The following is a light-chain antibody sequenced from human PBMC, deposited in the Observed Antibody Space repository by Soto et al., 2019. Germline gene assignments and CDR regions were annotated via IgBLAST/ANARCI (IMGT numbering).Light chain of an antibody. J-gene: IGLJ1*01. V-gene: IGLV1-44*01. Sequence: QSVLTQPPEASGAPGQRVSISCSGSSSNIGSEAVNWFQHLPGTTPKLLIYGDYQRPSGVPDRFSGSRSGTSASLAISGLXSQDEADYYCAAWDYSLNAYVFGTGNKVTVL. CDR1: SSNIGSEA. CDR2: GDY. CDR3: AAWDYSLNAYV.